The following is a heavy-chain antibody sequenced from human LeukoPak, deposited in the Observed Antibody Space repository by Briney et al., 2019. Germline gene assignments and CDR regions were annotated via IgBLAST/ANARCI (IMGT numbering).Heavy chain of an antibody. CDR3: ARAGYSSSWSPFDY. CDR2: ISSSSSYI. D-gene: IGHD6-13*01. J-gene: IGHJ4*02. V-gene: IGHV3-21*01. CDR1: GFTFGSYS. Sequence: PGGSLRLSCAASGFTFGSYSMNWVRQAPGKGLEWVSSISSSSSYIYYADSVKGRFTISRDNAKNSLYLQMNSLRAEDTAVYYCARAGYSSSWSPFDYWGQGTLVTVSS.